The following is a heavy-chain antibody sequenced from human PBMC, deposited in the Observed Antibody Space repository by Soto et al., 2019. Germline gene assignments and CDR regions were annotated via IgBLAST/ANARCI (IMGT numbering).Heavy chain of an antibody. CDR3: AKDMYSSGWYKFDY. CDR2: ISGSGGST. V-gene: IGHV3-23*01. J-gene: IGHJ4*02. CDR1: AFTFNTYA. D-gene: IGHD6-19*01. Sequence: VQLLESGGGLVQPGGSLRLSCAASAFTFNTYAMSWVRQAPGKGLEWVSSISGSGGSTYYADSVKGRFTISRDNSKNTLYLQMNSLRAEDTAVYYCAKDMYSSGWYKFDYWGQGTLVTVSS.